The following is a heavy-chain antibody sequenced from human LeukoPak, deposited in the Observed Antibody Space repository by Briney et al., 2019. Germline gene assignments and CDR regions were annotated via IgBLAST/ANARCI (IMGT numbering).Heavy chain of an antibody. CDR2: IYYSGTT. J-gene: IGHJ3*02. CDR3: ARDWRFLEWTQAFDI. D-gene: IGHD3-3*01. V-gene: IGHV4-59*01. CDR1: GGSIRDYY. Sequence: SETLSLTCTVSGGSIRDYYWSWIRQPPGKGLEWIGYIYYSGTTNYNPSLKGRVTISLDTSKNHFSLKLSSVTAADTAVYYCARDWRFLEWTQAFDIWGQGTMVTVSS.